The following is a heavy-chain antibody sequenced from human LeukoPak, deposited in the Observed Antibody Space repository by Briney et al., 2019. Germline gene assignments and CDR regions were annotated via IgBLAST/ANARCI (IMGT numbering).Heavy chain of an antibody. J-gene: IGHJ4*02. CDR2: ISGSGYPT. CDR1: GFTFSNYA. D-gene: IGHD6-19*01. Sequence: GGSLRLSCAASGFTFSNYAMTWVRQAPGKGPEWVSGISGSGYPTYYADSVKGRFTISRDNSRNMVDLEMSSLRAEDTAVYYCAKGLHPSGWLPFDYWGQGILVTVSS. CDR3: AKGLHPSGWLPFDY. V-gene: IGHV3-23*01.